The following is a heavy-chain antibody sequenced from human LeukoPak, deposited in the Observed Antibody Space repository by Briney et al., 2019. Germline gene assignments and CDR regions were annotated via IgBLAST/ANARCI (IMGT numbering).Heavy chain of an antibody. D-gene: IGHD6-13*01. V-gene: IGHV5-51*01. J-gene: IGHJ4*02. Sequence: GESLKISCKGSGYRFTSYWIGWVRQMPGKGLEWMGIIYPGDSDTRYSPSFQGQVTISAGKSISTAYLQWSSLKASDTAMYYCARRPGYSSSWLVGAFDYWGQGTLVTVSS. CDR2: IYPGDSDT. CDR3: ARRPGYSSSWLVGAFDY. CDR1: GYRFTSYW.